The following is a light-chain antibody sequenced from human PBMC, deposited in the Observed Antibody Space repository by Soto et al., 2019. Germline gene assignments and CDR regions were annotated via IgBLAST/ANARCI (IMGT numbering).Light chain of an antibody. CDR1: ESINSW. V-gene: IGKV1-5*03. CDR2: KAS. Sequence: DIQMTQSPSTLSASVGDRVTITCRASESINSWLAWYQQKPGKAPKLLIYKASNLESGVPSRFSGSGSGTEFTLTITSLQPDDFSTYSCQQYQSYSQFGQGTKMDIK. J-gene: IGKJ1*01. CDR3: QQYQSYSQ.